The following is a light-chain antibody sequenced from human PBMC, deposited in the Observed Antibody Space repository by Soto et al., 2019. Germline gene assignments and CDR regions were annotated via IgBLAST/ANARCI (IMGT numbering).Light chain of an antibody. CDR3: HQYGSSPFA. V-gene: IGKV3-20*01. CDR1: QSVGSNY. J-gene: IGKJ3*01. CDR2: GAS. Sequence: ELVLTQSPGTLSLSPGEGATLSCRASQSVGSNYLAWYQQKPGQAPRLLIYGASTRATGIPDRFSGSGSGTDFALTISRLEPEDFAVYYCHQYGSSPFAFGPGTKVDIK.